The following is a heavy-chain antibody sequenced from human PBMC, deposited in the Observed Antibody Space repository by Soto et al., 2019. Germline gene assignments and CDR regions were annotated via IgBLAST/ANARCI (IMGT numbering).Heavy chain of an antibody. V-gene: IGHV3-30*18. Sequence: QVQLVESGGGVVQPGRSLRLSCAASGFTFSSFGMHWVRQAPGKGLEWVAVVTYDGSAKYYAESVKGRFTISRDNPKSTLYLQMNSLRAEDTAVYYCSKEPNCRGGDCYSEEGNPWGQGTLVTVSS. CDR1: GFTFSSFG. D-gene: IGHD2-21*01. J-gene: IGHJ5*02. CDR2: VTYDGSAK. CDR3: SKEPNCRGGDCYSEEGNP.